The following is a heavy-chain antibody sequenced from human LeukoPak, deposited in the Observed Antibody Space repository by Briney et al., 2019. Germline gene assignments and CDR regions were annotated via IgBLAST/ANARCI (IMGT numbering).Heavy chain of an antibody. CDR3: ARDVSRWLVHDFDY. CDR1: GGSISSYY. Sequence: SETLSLTCTVSGGSISSYYWGWIRQPPGKGLEWIGSIYYSGSTYYNPSLKSRVTISVDTSKNQFSLKLSSVTAADTAVYYCARDVSRWLVHDFDYWGQGTLVTVSS. CDR2: IYYSGST. D-gene: IGHD6-19*01. J-gene: IGHJ4*02. V-gene: IGHV4-39*07.